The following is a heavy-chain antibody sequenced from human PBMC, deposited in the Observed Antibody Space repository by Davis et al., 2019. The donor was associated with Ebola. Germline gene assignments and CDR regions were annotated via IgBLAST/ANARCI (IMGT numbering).Heavy chain of an antibody. CDR1: GFTFSSYA. CDR2: ISYDGSNK. Sequence: PGGSLRLSCAASGFTFSSYAMHWVRQAPGKGLEWVAVISYDGSNKYYADSVKGRFTISRDNSKNTLYLQMNSLRAEDTAVYYCARGPGSYFPLDFDYWGQGTLVTVSS. V-gene: IGHV3-30-3*01. J-gene: IGHJ4*02. CDR3: ARGPGSYFPLDFDY. D-gene: IGHD1-26*01.